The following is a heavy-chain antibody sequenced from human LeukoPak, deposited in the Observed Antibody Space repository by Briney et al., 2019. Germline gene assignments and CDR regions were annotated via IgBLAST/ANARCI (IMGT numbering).Heavy chain of an antibody. Sequence: SETLSLTCTVSGGSISSSSYYWGWIRQPPGKGLEWIGSIYYSGSTYYNPSFKSRVTISVDTSKNQFSLKLSSVTAADTAVYYCARHGDSSSWYLTPFDYWGQGTLVTVSS. V-gene: IGHV4-39*01. CDR1: GGSISSSSYY. J-gene: IGHJ4*02. CDR2: IYYSGST. CDR3: ARHGDSSSWYLTPFDY. D-gene: IGHD6-13*01.